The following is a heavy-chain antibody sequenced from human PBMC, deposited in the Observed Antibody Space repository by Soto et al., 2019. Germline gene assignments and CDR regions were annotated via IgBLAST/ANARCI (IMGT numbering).Heavy chain of an antibody. Sequence: GASVKVSCKASGFTFTSYAMHWVRQAPGQRLEWMGWINAGNGNTIYSQNFQGRVTITRDTSASTAYMELSSLTSEDTAVYYCARDLRGGIMPYYYYGMDVWGQGATVTVSS. CDR2: INAGNGNT. CDR3: ARDLRGGIMPYYYYGMDV. D-gene: IGHD3-10*01. J-gene: IGHJ6*02. CDR1: GFTFTSYA. V-gene: IGHV1-3*01.